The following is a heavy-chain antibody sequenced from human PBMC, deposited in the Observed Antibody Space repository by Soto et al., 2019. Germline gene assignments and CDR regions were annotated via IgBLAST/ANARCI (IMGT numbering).Heavy chain of an antibody. CDR3: ARLRDGYNHVNFDY. D-gene: IGHD5-12*01. CDR1: GGSISSSGHY. CDR2: IFYTGST. Sequence: SETLSLTCTVSGGSISSSGHYWSWIRQHPGKGLEWIGYIFYTGSTYYNPSLKSRLIISVDTSKNQFSLRLSSVTAADTAVYYCARLRDGYNHVNFDYWGQGTLVTVSS. V-gene: IGHV4-31*03. J-gene: IGHJ4*02.